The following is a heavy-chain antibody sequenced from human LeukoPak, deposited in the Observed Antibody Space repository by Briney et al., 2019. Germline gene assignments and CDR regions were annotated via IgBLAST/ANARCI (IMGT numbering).Heavy chain of an antibody. CDR1: GGSISSYY. J-gene: IGHJ4*02. V-gene: IGHV4-59*12. Sequence: SETLSLTCTVSGGSISSYYWSWIRQPPGKGLEWIGYIYYSGSTNYNPSLKSRVTISVDNSKNHFSLKLTSVTAADTAFYYCVGGYAADYWGPGTLVTVSS. CDR3: VGGYAADY. CDR2: IYYSGST. D-gene: IGHD5-12*01.